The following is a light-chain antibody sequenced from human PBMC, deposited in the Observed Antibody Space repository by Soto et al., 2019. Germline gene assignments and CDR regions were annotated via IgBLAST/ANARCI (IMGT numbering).Light chain of an antibody. Sequence: DIQMTQSPSSVSASVGDRVTITCRASQGISSWLAWYQQKPGKAPKLLIYAASSLQSGVPSRFSGIGSGTDFTRTIRSLQPQDFTTYNGQQANGSPSTSAPGTKVNIK. J-gene: IGKJ3*01. CDR2: AAS. V-gene: IGKV1-12*02. CDR3: QQANGSPST. CDR1: QGISSW.